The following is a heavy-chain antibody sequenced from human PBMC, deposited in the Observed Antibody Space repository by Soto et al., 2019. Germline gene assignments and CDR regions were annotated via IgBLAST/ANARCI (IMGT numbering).Heavy chain of an antibody. CDR3: ARKPGRLRRHDYGDYVDY. V-gene: IGHV3-7*01. D-gene: IGHD4-17*01. J-gene: IGHJ4*02. CDR1: GFTFSSYW. Sequence: PGGSLRLSCAASGFTFSSYWMSWVRQAPGKGLEWVANIKQDGSEKYYVDSVKGRFTISRDNAKNSLYLKMNSLRAEDTAVYYCARKPGRLRRHDYGDYVDYWGQGTLVTVSS. CDR2: IKQDGSEK.